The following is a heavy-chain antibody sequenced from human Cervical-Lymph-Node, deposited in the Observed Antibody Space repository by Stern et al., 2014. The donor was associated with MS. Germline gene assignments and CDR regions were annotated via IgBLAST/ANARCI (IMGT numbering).Heavy chain of an antibody. CDR3: ARRGHGYMGIDY. D-gene: IGHD1-1*01. CDR1: GYRFTNNC. CDR2: IYPGDSET. Sequence: EVQLVESGAEVRKPGASVRVSCEVSGYRFTNNCIGWVRQTPGKGLEWMEIIYPGDSETRYSPAFQGQATILVEKSNCITYLKWSRLKASDTAIYYCARRGHGYMGIDYWGQGTLVTVSS. V-gene: IGHV5-51*03. J-gene: IGHJ4*02.